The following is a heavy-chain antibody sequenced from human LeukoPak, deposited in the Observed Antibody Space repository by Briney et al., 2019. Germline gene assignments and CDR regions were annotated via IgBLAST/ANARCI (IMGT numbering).Heavy chain of an antibody. J-gene: IGHJ4*02. CDR1: GFTFSSYA. D-gene: IGHD6-19*01. CDR2: LYSGGIT. V-gene: IGHV3-53*01. Sequence: GGSLRLSCAASGFTFSSYAMSWVRQAPGKGLEWVSVLYSGGITYYIDSVKGRFTISRDSSKNTLYLQMNSLRAEDTALYYCARGLSTSGWLDYWGLGTLVTVSP. CDR3: ARGLSTSGWLDY.